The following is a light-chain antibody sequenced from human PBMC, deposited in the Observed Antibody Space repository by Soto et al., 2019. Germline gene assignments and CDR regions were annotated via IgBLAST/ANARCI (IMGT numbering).Light chain of an antibody. CDR3: SSFAGPVWV. CDR2: EAT. CDR1: SSDIGGYDH. Sequence: QSVLTQPPSASGSPGQSVTISCTGTSSDIGGYDHVSWYQQHPGKAPKVMIYEATKRPSGVPDRFSGSKAGNTASLTVFGLQAEDEADYYCSSFAGPVWVFGGGTQLTVL. V-gene: IGLV2-8*01. J-gene: IGLJ3*02.